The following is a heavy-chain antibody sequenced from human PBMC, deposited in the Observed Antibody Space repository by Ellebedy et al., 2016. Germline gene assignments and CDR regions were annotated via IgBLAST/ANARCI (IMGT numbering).Heavy chain of an antibody. CDR3: ARQYPSLRGVAFDI. CDR1: GGSISSFY. Sequence: SETLSLTCIVSGGSISSFYWSWIRQPPRKGLEWIGNIYYSGSTNSNPSLKIRVSISLDTSKNQLSLKLNSVTAADTAVYYCARQYPSLRGVAFDIWGQGTMVTVSS. D-gene: IGHD2-8*01. V-gene: IGHV4-59*08. CDR2: IYYSGST. J-gene: IGHJ3*02.